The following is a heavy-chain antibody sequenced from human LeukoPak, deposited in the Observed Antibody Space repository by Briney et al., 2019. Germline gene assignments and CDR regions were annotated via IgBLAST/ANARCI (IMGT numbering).Heavy chain of an antibody. Sequence: KPGGSLRLSCAASGFTFSSYWMSWVRQAPGKGLEWVANIKQDGSEKYYVDSVKGRFTISRDNAKNSLYLQMNSLRAEDTAVYYCARPHLDTSGNYYSGFGFWGQGTLVTVSS. J-gene: IGHJ4*02. D-gene: IGHD3-22*01. V-gene: IGHV3-7*01. CDR3: ARPHLDTSGNYYSGFGF. CDR1: GFTFSSYW. CDR2: IKQDGSEK.